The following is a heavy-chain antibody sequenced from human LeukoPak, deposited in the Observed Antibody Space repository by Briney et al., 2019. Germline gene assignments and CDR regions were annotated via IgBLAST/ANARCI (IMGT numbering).Heavy chain of an antibody. Sequence: GGSLRLSCEASGFIFSSYAMSWVRQAPGKGLEWVSVISASGGSTHYADSVKGRFTISRDNSKNTLYLQMNSLRAEDTAVYYCAKDRRRYYGSGSYYNVYYFDYWGQGTLVTVSS. J-gene: IGHJ4*02. CDR3: AKDRRRYYGSGSYYNVYYFDY. D-gene: IGHD3-10*01. CDR2: ISASGGST. CDR1: GFIFSSYA. V-gene: IGHV3-23*01.